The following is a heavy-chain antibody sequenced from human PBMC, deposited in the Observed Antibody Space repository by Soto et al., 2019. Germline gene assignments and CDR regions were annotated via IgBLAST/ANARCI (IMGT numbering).Heavy chain of an antibody. CDR1: GFTFSSYA. D-gene: IGHD4-17*01. Sequence: GGSLRLSCAASGFTFSSYAMSWVRQAPGKGLEWVSAISGSGGSTYYADSVKGRFTISRDNSKNTLYLQMNSLRAEDTAVYYCATDSPYGDYVPAFDYWGQGTLVTVSS. V-gene: IGHV3-23*01. CDR2: ISGSGGST. CDR3: ATDSPYGDYVPAFDY. J-gene: IGHJ4*02.